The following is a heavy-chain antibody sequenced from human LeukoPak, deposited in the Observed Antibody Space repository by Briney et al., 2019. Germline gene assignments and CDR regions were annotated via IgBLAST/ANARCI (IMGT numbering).Heavy chain of an antibody. CDR2: IKQDGSEK. CDR1: GFTFSSYW. CDR3: AKMKGHPLQKYYMDV. V-gene: IGHV3-7*03. D-gene: IGHD2/OR15-2a*01. J-gene: IGHJ6*01. Sequence: GGSLRLSCAASGFTFSSYWMSWVRQAPGKGLEWVANIKQDGSEKYYVDSVKGRFTISRDNSKNTLYLEMNSLRAEDTAIYYCAKMKGHPLQKYYMDVWGQGTTVTVSS.